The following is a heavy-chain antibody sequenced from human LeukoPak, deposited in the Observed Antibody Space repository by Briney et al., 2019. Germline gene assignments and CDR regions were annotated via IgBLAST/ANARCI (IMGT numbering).Heavy chain of an antibody. CDR1: GYTFATYG. CDR3: AKVAGDRMDY. Sequence: GASLRVSCKASGYTFATYGLCWVRQAPGHGLEWMGWISANPGKTDYAQKFQGRVAMTTDTSTSTAYMELRSLRPNDTAVYFCAKVAGDRMDYWGQGTLVTVSS. V-gene: IGHV1-18*01. D-gene: IGHD6-13*01. J-gene: IGHJ4*02. CDR2: ISANPGKT.